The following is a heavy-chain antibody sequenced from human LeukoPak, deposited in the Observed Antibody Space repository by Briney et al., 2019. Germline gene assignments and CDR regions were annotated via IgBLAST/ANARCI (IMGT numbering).Heavy chain of an antibody. V-gene: IGHV3-66*01. CDR1: GFTVSSNY. J-gene: IGHJ3*02. D-gene: IGHD1-14*01. CDR3: ARDDSNPTNDAFDI. CDR2: IYSGGST. Sequence: PGGSLRLSCAASGFTVSSNYRSWVRQAPGKGLEWVSVIYSGGSTYYADSVKGRFTISRDNSKNTLYLQMNSLRAEDTAVYYCARDDSNPTNDAFDIWGQGTMVTVSS.